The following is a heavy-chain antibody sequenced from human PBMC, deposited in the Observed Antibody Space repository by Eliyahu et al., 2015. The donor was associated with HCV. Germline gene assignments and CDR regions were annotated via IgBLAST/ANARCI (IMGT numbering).Heavy chain of an antibody. Sequence: EVQKPGSSLKVSCQASGDTFTSYAFSWVRQAPGHGLEWMGGIIPIFGAATYSQTFRGRATITADRSTTTVYLELNNLKSEDTAVYYCARGGDYPMYHFDSWGQGTLVTVSS. J-gene: IGHJ4*02. V-gene: IGHV1-69*06. CDR3: ARGGDYPMYHFDS. CDR2: IIPIFGAA. CDR1: GDTFTSYA. D-gene: IGHD4-17*01.